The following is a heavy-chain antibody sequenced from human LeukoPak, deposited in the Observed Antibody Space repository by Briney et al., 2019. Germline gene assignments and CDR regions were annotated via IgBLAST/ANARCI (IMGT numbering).Heavy chain of an antibody. D-gene: IGHD3-22*01. V-gene: IGHV3-66*01. CDR1: GFTVSSNY. J-gene: IGHJ3*02. CDR2: IYSGGST. CDR3: ARGSPYYYDSSGYYRGAFDI. Sequence: GGSLRLSCAASGFTVSSNYMSWVRQAPGKGLEWVSVIYSGGSTYYAGSVKGRFTISRDDSKNTLYLQMNSLRAEDTAVYYCARGSPYYYDSSGYYRGAFDIWGQGTMVTVSS.